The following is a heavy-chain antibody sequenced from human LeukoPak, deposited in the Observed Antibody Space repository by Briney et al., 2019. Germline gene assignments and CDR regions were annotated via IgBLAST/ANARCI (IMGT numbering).Heavy chain of an antibody. D-gene: IGHD5-18*01. CDR2: IWYDGSNK. CDR1: GFTFSSYG. Sequence: PGGSLRLSCAASGFTFSSYGMHWVRQAPGKGLEWVAVIWYDGSNKYYADSVKGRFTISRDNSKNTLYLQMNSLRAEDTAVYYCAGDPRDLDTAKVSAGWFDPWGQGTLVTVSS. J-gene: IGHJ5*02. CDR3: AGDPRDLDTAKVSAGWFDP. V-gene: IGHV3-33*01.